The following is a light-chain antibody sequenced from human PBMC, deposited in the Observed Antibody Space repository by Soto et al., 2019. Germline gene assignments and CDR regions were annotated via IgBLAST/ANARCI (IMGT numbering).Light chain of an antibody. Sequence: QSALTQPPSASGSNGQSVTISCTGTSSDVGGYDYVSWYQQHPGKAPKLMIYEVSKRPSGVPDRFSGSKSGNTASLTVSGLQAEDEADYYCSSYAGSNNLGVFGGGTKLTVL. CDR1: SSDVGGYDY. V-gene: IGLV2-8*01. CDR3: SSYAGSNNLGV. J-gene: IGLJ3*02. CDR2: EVS.